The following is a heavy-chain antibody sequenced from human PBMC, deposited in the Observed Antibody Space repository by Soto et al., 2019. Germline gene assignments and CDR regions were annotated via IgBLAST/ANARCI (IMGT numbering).Heavy chain of an antibody. V-gene: IGHV1-69*13. CDR3: ARSSGSYFEVFDY. J-gene: IGHJ4*02. CDR1: GGTFSSYA. Sequence: ASVKVSCKASGGTFSSYAISWVRQAPGRGLEWMGGIIPIFGTANYAQKFQGRVTITADESTSTAYMELSSLRSEDTAVYYCARSSGSYFEVFDYWGQGTLVTVSS. D-gene: IGHD1-26*01. CDR2: IIPIFGTA.